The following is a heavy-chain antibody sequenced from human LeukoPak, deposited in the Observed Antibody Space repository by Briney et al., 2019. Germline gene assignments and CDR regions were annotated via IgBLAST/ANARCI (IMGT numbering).Heavy chain of an antibody. Sequence: SETLSLTCTVSGGSISSYYWSWIRQPPGKGLEWIGYIYYSGSTNYNPSLKSRVTISVDTSKNQFSLKLSSVTAADTAAYYCARVPAAREPIDYWGQGTLVTVSS. CDR3: ARVPAAREPIDY. V-gene: IGHV4-59*01. D-gene: IGHD2-2*01. J-gene: IGHJ4*02. CDR1: GGSISSYY. CDR2: IYYSGST.